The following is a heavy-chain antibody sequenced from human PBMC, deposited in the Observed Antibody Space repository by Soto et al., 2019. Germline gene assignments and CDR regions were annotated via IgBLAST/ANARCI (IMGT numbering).Heavy chain of an antibody. CDR2: IKSKTDGGTT. CDR1: GLTFSNAW. Sequence: PGGSLRLSCAASGLTFSNAWMSWVRQAPGKGLEWVGRIKSKTDGGTTDYAAPVKGRFTISRDDSKNTLYLQMNSLKTEDTAVYYCTTDLEQPDHYYYYGMDVWGQGTTVTVSS. V-gene: IGHV3-15*01. CDR3: TTDLEQPDHYYYYGMDV. D-gene: IGHD3-3*01. J-gene: IGHJ6*02.